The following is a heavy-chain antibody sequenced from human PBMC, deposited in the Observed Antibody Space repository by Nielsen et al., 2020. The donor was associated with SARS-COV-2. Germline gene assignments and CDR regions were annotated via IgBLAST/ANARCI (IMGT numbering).Heavy chain of an antibody. CDR3: AREDDSSGYTYGMDV. D-gene: IGHD3-22*01. J-gene: IGHJ6*02. Sequence: ASVKVSCKASGYTFTDYYIHWVRQAPGQGLEWMGWINPNSGGTNYAQKFQGRVTMTRDTSISTAYMELSRLRSDDTAVYYCAREDDSSGYTYGMDVWGQGTTVTVSS. CDR2: INPNSGGT. V-gene: IGHV1-2*02. CDR1: GYTFTDYY.